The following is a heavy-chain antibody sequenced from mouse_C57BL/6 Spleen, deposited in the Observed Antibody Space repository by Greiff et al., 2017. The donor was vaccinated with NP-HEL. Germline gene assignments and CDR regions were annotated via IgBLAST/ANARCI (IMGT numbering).Heavy chain of an antibody. Sequence: VKLMESGPGLVQPSQSLSITCTVSGFSLTSYGVHWVRQSPGKGLEWLGVIWSGGSTDYNAAFISRLSISKDNSKSQVFFKMNSLQADDTAIYYCARGDGSSYGWYFDVWGTGTTVTVSS. CDR1: GFSLTSYG. CDR2: IWSGGST. J-gene: IGHJ1*03. D-gene: IGHD1-1*01. CDR3: ARGDGSSYGWYFDV. V-gene: IGHV2-2*01.